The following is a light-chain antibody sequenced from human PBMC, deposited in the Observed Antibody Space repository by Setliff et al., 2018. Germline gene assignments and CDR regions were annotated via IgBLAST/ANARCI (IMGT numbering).Light chain of an antibody. Sequence: QSALTQPASVSGSPGQSITISCTGTSRDVGYYNLVSWYQQHPGKAPKVILYDFKTRPSGVSDRFSGSKSGNTASLTISGLQAEDEADYHCCSYAGGSAFAFGTGTKV. CDR2: DFK. CDR1: SRDVGYYNL. CDR3: CSYAGGSAFA. J-gene: IGLJ1*01. V-gene: IGLV2-23*02.